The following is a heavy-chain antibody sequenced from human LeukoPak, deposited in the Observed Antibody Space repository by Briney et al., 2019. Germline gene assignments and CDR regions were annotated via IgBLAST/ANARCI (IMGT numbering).Heavy chain of an antibody. Sequence: GGSLRLSCAASGFTFSSYSMSWVRQAPGKGLEWVANTNRDGSEKYSVDSVKGRFTISRDNAKNSLYLQMNSLRAEDTAVYYCARGRPFDFWGQGTLVTVSS. CDR1: GFTFSSYS. CDR3: ARGRPFDF. CDR2: TNRDGSEK. V-gene: IGHV3-7*01. J-gene: IGHJ4*02.